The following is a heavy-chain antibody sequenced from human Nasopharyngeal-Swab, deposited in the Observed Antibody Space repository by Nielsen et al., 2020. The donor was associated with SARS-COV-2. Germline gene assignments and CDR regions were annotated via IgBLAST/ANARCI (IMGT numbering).Heavy chain of an antibody. CDR1: GYNFATYW. D-gene: IGHD6-13*01. CDR2: IYPGDSDT. CDR3: ARLPMRAASGRGAFDI. J-gene: IGHJ3*02. V-gene: IGHV5-51*01. Sequence: GESLKISCKASGYNFATYWIGWVPPMPGEGLRWMGLIYPGDSDTRYSPSLHGQVTISADRSITTAYLQWSSLKASDTAMYYCARLPMRAASGRGAFDIWGQGTMVTVSS.